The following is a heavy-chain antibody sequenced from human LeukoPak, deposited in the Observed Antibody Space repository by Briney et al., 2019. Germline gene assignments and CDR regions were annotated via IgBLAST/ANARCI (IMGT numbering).Heavy chain of an antibody. V-gene: IGHV1-69*13. CDR3: ATWPMVRGVISYFDY. CDR2: IFPIFGTA. Sequence: GASVKVSCKASGGTFSSCGLSWVRQAPGQGLEWMGGIFPIFGTANYAQKFQGRVTITADESTSTAYMELSSLRSEDTAVYYCATWPMVRGVISYFDYWGQGTLVTVSS. CDR1: GGTFSSCG. J-gene: IGHJ4*02. D-gene: IGHD3-10*01.